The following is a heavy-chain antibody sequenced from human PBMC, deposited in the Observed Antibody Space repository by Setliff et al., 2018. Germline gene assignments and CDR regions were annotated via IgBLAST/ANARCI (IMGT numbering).Heavy chain of an antibody. CDR3: ISLWLGYYGLDV. Sequence: PGGSLRLSCAASGFTFSNAWMSWVRQAPGKGLEWVGRIKRESDGGTTDYAALVKGRFTISRDDSKNTLYLQMNSLKTEDTAVYYCISLWLGYYGLDVWGQGTTVTVSS. D-gene: IGHD5-18*01. CDR1: GFTFSNAW. V-gene: IGHV3-15*01. J-gene: IGHJ6*02. CDR2: IKRESDGGTT.